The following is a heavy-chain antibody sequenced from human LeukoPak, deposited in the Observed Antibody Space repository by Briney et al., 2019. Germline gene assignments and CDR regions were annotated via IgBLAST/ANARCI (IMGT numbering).Heavy chain of an antibody. CDR3: ARGPVRDYSNY. CDR2: IYYSGST. V-gene: IGHV4-31*03. Sequence: PSETLSLTCTVSGVPITSGGYYWSWIRQHPGKGLEWLGYIYYSGSTYYNPSLKSRLTISLDPSKNHFSLRLTSVTAADTAVYYCARGPVRDYSNYWGQGTLVTVSS. J-gene: IGHJ4*02. CDR1: GVPITSGGYY. D-gene: IGHD4-11*01.